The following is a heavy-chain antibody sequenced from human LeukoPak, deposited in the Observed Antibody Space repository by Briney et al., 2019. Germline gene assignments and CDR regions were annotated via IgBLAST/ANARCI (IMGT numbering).Heavy chain of an antibody. J-gene: IGHJ5*02. CDR1: GYTFTSYD. Sequence: ASVKVSCKASGYTFTSYDINWVRQAPGQGLEWMGWMNPNSGNTDYAQKFQGRVTMTRNTSISTAYMELSSLRSEDTAVYYCARVSVMGCGSTSCYWFDPWGQGTLVTVSS. D-gene: IGHD2-2*01. CDR3: ARVSVMGCGSTSCYWFDP. V-gene: IGHV1-8*01. CDR2: MNPNSGNT.